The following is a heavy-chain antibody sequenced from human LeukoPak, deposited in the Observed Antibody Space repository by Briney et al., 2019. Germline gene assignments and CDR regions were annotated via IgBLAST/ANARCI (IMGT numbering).Heavy chain of an antibody. CDR2: IKSKTDGGTI. CDR1: GITFSNAW. D-gene: IGHD6-6*01. CDR3: TTDRGITSRPVFDS. J-gene: IGHJ4*02. Sequence: GGSLRLSCAAPGITFSNAWMSWVRQAPGKGLEWVGRIKSKTDGGTIDYAAPVKGRFTILRDDSKITLYLQMNSLKIEDTAVYYCTTDRGITSRPVFDSWGQGTLVTVSS. V-gene: IGHV3-15*01.